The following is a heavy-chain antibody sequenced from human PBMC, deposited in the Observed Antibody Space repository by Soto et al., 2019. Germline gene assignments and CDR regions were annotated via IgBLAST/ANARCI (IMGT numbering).Heavy chain of an antibody. J-gene: IGHJ6*02. CDR1: GYTFTIYA. V-gene: IGHV1-3*01. CDR2: INAGNGNT. Sequence: ASVKVSCKASGYTFTIYAMHWVRQAPGQRLEWMGWINAGNGNTKYSQKFQGRVTITRDTSASTAYMELSSLRSEDTAVYYCARALVATISSHYYYYGMDVWGQGTTVTVS. CDR3: ARALVATISSHYYYYGMDV. D-gene: IGHD5-12*01.